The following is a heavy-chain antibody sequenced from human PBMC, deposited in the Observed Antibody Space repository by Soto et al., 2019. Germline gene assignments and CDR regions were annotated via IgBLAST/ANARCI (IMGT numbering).Heavy chain of an antibody. J-gene: IGHJ4*02. Sequence: EMPLLESGGGLVQPGGSLRLSCAVSGFTFSNFAMSWVRQAPGKGLEWVALISGSGASTSYADSAKGRFTVSRDNSKNTLYLQMNTLRDDDTAVYYCAIDRSYSSDWAVTPFDYWGQGTLVTVSS. CDR3: AIDRSYSSDWAVTPFDY. V-gene: IGHV3-23*01. CDR1: GFTFSNFA. D-gene: IGHD6-19*01. CDR2: ISGSGAST.